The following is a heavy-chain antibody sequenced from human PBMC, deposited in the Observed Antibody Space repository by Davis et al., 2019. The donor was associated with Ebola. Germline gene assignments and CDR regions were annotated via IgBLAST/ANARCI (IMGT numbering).Heavy chain of an antibody. D-gene: IGHD3-22*01. Sequence: PGGSLRLSCAASGFTFSRYGMHWVRQAPGKGLEWVSFIYSGRNNALYADSVKGRFVISRDDSRNTLYLQMVRLTVEDTAVYFCARDGPNYDIDYWGQGTLVTVSP. CDR2: IYSGRNNA. CDR3: ARDGPNYDIDY. V-gene: IGHV3-33*01. CDR1: GFTFSRYG. J-gene: IGHJ4*02.